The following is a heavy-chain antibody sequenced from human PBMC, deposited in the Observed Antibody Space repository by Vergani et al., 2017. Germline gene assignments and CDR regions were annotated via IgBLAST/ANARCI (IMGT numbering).Heavy chain of an antibody. J-gene: IGHJ6*02. CDR1: GFTFSSYS. D-gene: IGHD2-2*01. CDR2: ISSSSSYI. CDR3: ARDRYCSSTSCYAYYYYGMDV. Sequence: VQLVESGGGLVKPGGSLRLSCAASGFTFSSYSMNWVRQAPGKGLEWVSSISSSSSYIYYADSVKGRFTISRDNAKNSLYLQMNSLRAEDTAVYYCARDRYCSSTSCYAYYYYGMDVWGQGTTVTVSS. V-gene: IGHV3-21*01.